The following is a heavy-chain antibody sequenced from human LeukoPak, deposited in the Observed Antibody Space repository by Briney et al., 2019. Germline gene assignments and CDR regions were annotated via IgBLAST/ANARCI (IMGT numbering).Heavy chain of an antibody. CDR1: GFTVSSNY. Sequence: PGGSLRLSCAASGFTVSSNYMSWVRQAPGKGLEWVAVISYDGSNKYYADSVKGRFTISRDNSKNTLYLQMNSLRAEDTAVYYCAKEGGGVLDYWGQGTLVTVSS. V-gene: IGHV3-30*18. J-gene: IGHJ4*02. D-gene: IGHD3-16*01. CDR2: ISYDGSNK. CDR3: AKEGGGVLDY.